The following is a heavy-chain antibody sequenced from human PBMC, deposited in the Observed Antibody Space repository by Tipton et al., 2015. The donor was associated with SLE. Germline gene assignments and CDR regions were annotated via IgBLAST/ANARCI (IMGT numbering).Heavy chain of an antibody. D-gene: IGHD3-22*01. CDR1: GGSFSGYH. CDR2: INYSGST. Sequence: TLSLTCTIYGGSFSGYHWSWIRQAPGKGLQWIGEINYSGSTNYNPSLESRVTISIGTSKNQLSLKLSSVTAADTAVYYCARHDYDSNGYYQHYFDYWGQGTLVTVSS. CDR3: ARHDYDSNGYYQHYFDY. V-gene: IGHV4-34*01. J-gene: IGHJ4*02.